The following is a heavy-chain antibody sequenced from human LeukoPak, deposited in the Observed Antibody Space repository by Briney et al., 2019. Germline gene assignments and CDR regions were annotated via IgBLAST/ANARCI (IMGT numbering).Heavy chain of an antibody. V-gene: IGHV4-4*07. CDR3: AREYYGSGAGDWFDP. Sequence: SETLSLTCTVSGGSISSYYWSWIRQPAGKGLEWIGRIYTSGSTNYNPSLKSRVTMSVDTSKNQFSLKLSSVTAADTAVYYCAREYYGSGAGDWFDPWGQGTLVTVSS. CDR2: IYTSGST. J-gene: IGHJ5*02. CDR1: GGSISSYY. D-gene: IGHD3-10*01.